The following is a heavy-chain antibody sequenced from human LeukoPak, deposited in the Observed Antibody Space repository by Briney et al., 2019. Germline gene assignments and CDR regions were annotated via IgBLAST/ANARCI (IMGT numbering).Heavy chain of an antibody. CDR2: IYYSGST. J-gene: IGHJ3*02. CDR1: GGSISSYY. CDR3: ARGGRVYAFDI. Sequence: PSETLSLTCTVSGGSISSYYWSWIRQPPGKGLEWIGYIYYSGSTNYNPSLKSRVTISVDTSKNQFSLKLSSVTAADTAVYYCARGGRVYAFDIWGQGTMVTVSS. V-gene: IGHV4-59*01.